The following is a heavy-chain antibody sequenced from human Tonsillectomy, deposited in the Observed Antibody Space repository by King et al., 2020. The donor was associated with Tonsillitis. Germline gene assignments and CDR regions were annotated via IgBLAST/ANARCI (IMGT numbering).Heavy chain of an antibody. V-gene: IGHV3-11*05. CDR3: ATSGGYCSSTSCYLGAFDI. Sequence: VQLVESGGGLVKPGGSLRLSCAASGLTFSDYYMSWIRQAPGKGLEWVSYISSRSTYTNYADSVKGRFTISRDNAKNSVYLQMNSLIADDTAVYYCATSGGYCSSTSCYLGAFDIWGQGTMVTVSS. D-gene: IGHD2-2*01. CDR2: ISSRSTYT. CDR1: GLTFSDYY. J-gene: IGHJ3*02.